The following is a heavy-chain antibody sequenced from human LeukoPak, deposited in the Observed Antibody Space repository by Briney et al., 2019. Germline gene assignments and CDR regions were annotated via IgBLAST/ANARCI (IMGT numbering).Heavy chain of an antibody. Sequence: GSLRLSCTASGFTFGGYAMSWVRQAPGKGLEWVGFIRSKAYGGTTEYAASVKGRFTISRDDSKSIAYLQMNSLKTEDTAVYYCTSIDYLHVGLDWFDPWGQGTLVTVSS. CDR1: GFTFGGYA. CDR3: TSIDYLHVGLDWFDP. D-gene: IGHD1-26*01. V-gene: IGHV3-49*04. CDR2: IRSKAYGGTT. J-gene: IGHJ5*02.